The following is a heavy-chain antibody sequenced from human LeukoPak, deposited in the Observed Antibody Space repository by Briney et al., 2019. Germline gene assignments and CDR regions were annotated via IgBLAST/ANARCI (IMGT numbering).Heavy chain of an antibody. V-gene: IGHV4-39*01. Sequence: PSETLSLTCTVSGGSINSTSYYWGWIRQPPGKGLGWIGNIYYSGSTYYNPSLKSRVTISVDTSKNQFSLKLSSVTAADTAVYYCARFQTYYGGFSWFDPWGQGTLVTVSS. CDR3: ARFQTYYGGFSWFDP. CDR1: GGSINSTSYY. J-gene: IGHJ5*02. D-gene: IGHD3-16*01. CDR2: IYYSGST.